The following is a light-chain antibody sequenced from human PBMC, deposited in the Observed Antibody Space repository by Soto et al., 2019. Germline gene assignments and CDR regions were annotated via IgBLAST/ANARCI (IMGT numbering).Light chain of an antibody. CDR2: GAY. CDR3: QQYGSSPIT. J-gene: IGKJ5*01. Sequence: EIVLTQSPGTLSLSPGERATLSCRASQSVSNNYLAWYQQKPGHPPRLLISGAYNGAPGIPGSFSGRGSGTDFTLTISRLEHEDFAVYYCQQYGSSPITFGQGTRLEI. V-gene: IGKV3-20*01. CDR1: QSVSNNY.